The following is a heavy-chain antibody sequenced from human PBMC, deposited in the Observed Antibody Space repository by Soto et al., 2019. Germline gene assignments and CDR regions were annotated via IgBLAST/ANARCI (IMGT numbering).Heavy chain of an antibody. D-gene: IGHD4-4*01. CDR2: IIPIFGTA. CDR1: GGTFSSYA. J-gene: IGHJ6*02. CDR3: ARGRVTRRYYYYGMDV. V-gene: IGHV1-69*13. Sequence: ASVKVSCKASGGTFSSYAISWVRQAPGQGLEWMGGIIPIFGTANYAQKFQGRVTITADESTSTAYMELSSLRSEDTAVYYCARGRVTRRYYYYGMDVWGQGTTVTVSS.